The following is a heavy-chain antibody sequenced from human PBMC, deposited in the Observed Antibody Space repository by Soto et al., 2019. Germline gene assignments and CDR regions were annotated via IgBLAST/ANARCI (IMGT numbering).Heavy chain of an antibody. J-gene: IGHJ6*02. V-gene: IGHV3-48*03. CDR3: ARDVASGSYYYYYYGMDV. D-gene: IGHD3-10*01. Sequence: GGSLRLSCAASGFTFSSYEMNWVRQAPGKGLEWVSYISSSGSTIYYADSVKGRFTISRDNAKNSLYLQMNSLRAEDTAVYYCARDVASGSYYYYYYGMDVWGQGTTVTVSS. CDR2: ISSSGSTI. CDR1: GFTFSSYE.